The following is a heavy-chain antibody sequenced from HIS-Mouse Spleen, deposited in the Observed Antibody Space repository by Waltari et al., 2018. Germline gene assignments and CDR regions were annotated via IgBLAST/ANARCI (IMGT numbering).Heavy chain of an antibody. D-gene: IGHD6-13*01. V-gene: IGHV4-39*07. J-gene: IGHJ2*01. Sequence: QLQLQESGPGLVTPSETLSLTCTVPGCSISSSSYYWGRIRQPPGKGLEWIGSIYYSGSTYYNPSLKSRVTISVDTSKNQFSLKLSSVTAADTAVYYCAREIPYSSSWYDWYFDLWGRGTLVTVSS. CDR3: AREIPYSSSWYDWYFDL. CDR1: GCSISSSSYY. CDR2: IYYSGST.